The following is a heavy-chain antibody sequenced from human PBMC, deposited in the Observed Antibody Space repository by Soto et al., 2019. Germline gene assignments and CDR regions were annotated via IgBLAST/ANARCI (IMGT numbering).Heavy chain of an antibody. V-gene: IGHV1-69*06. Sequence: QVQLVQSGAEVKNPGSSVKVSCKTSGFTFNVFGIHWVRQAPGQGLEWMGGLIPIYDAPYYAQKFQGRITITADKSTATVHLELSSLTFEDTAVYFCAKVRDPHLDHYGLDVWGQGTTVTVS. J-gene: IGHJ6*02. CDR1: GFTFNVFG. CDR2: LIPIYDAP. CDR3: AKVRDPHLDHYGLDV.